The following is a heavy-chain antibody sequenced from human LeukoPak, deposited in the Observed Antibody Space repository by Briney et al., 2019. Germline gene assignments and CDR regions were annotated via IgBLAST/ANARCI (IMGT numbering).Heavy chain of an antibody. J-gene: IGHJ3*02. CDR3: AKLALSRVDAFDI. CDR2: ISYDGSNK. Sequence: GGSLRLSCAASGFTFSSYAMHWVRQAPGKGLEWVAVISYDGSNKYYADSVKGRFTISRDNSKNTLYLQMNSLRAEDTAVYYCAKLALSRVDAFDIWGQGTMVTVSS. CDR1: GFTFSSYA. V-gene: IGHV3-30-3*02.